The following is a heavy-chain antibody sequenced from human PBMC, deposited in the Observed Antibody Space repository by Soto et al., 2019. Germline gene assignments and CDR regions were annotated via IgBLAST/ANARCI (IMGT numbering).Heavy chain of an antibody. V-gene: IGHV4-4*02. CDR1: GGSISSSQW. CDR3: ATWEGLPDPFDT. J-gene: IGHJ3*02. Sequence: QVQLQESGPGMVKPSETMSLTCVVSGGSISSSQWWGWVRQSPGKGLEWIGEIYHSGSTNYNPSLYSRVTLSLYKSMYHCSLKLTSVLAVNTDLYSCATWEGLPDPFDTRGPLTMVTFS. CDR2: IYHSGST. D-gene: IGHD1-26*01.